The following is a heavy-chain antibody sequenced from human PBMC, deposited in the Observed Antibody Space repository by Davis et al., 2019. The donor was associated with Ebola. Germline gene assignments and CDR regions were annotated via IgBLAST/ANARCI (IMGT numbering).Heavy chain of an antibody. Sequence: ASVKVSCKASGYTFTGYYMHWVRQAPGQGLEWMGWINPNSGGTNYAQKFQGWVTMTRNTAIRTAYMELSSLRSEDTAVYYCARELGITYYYYGMDVWGQGTTVTVSS. CDR1: GYTFTGYY. D-gene: IGHD7-27*01. J-gene: IGHJ6*02. V-gene: IGHV1-2*04. CDR2: INPNSGGT. CDR3: ARELGITYYYYGMDV.